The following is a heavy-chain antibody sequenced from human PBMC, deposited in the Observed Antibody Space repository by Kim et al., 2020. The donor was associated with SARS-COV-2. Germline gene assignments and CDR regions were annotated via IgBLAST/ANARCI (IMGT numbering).Heavy chain of an antibody. CDR3: AHRLHGTIWSTYYFDY. V-gene: IGHV2-5*01. D-gene: IGHD2-8*02. J-gene: IGHJ4*02. CDR2: VYWNDDK. Sequence: SGPTLVKPTQTLTLSCTFSGFSLSTRGVGVGWIRQPPGKALEWLALVYWNDDKRYSPSLKSRLSITKDTSKNQVVITLTNMDPVDTATYYCAHRLHGTIWSTYYFDYWGQGTLVTVSS. CDR1: GFSLSTRGVG.